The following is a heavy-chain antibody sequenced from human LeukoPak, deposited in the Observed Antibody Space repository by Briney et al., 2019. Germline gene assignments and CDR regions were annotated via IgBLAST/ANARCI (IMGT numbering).Heavy chain of an antibody. Sequence: GGSLRLSCAASGFTFSSYSMNWVRQPPGKGLEWVSSISSSSSYIYYADSVKGRFTISRDNAKNSLYLQMNSLRAEDTAVYYCARGSGTMVVTPLFHWGQGTLVTVSS. CDR2: ISSSSSYI. CDR1: GFTFSSYS. CDR3: ARGSGTMVVTPLFH. D-gene: IGHD4-23*01. J-gene: IGHJ4*02. V-gene: IGHV3-21*01.